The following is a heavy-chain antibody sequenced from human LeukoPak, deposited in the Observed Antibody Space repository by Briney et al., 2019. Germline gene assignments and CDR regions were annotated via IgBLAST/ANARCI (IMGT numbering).Heavy chain of an antibody. CDR2: IYTSGST. Sequence: PSQTLSLTCTVSGGSISSGSYYWSWIRQPAGKGLEWIGRIYTSGSTNYNPSLKSRVTISVDTSKNQFSLKLSSVIAADTAVYYCARYSGSPIAAFNWFDPWGQGTLVTVSS. V-gene: IGHV4-61*02. J-gene: IGHJ5*02. CDR1: GGSISSGSYY. D-gene: IGHD6-6*01. CDR3: ARYSGSPIAAFNWFDP.